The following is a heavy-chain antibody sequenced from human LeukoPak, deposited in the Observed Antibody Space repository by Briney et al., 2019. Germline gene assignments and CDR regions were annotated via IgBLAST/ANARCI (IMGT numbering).Heavy chain of an antibody. J-gene: IGHJ6*03. V-gene: IGHV1-69*05. CDR1: GGTFSSYA. D-gene: IGHD7-27*01. CDR2: IIPIFGTA. CDR3: AVTGLYNYYYYYYMDV. Sequence: SVKVSCKASGGTFSSYAISWVRQAPGQGLEWMGRIIPIFGTANYAQKFQGRVTITTDESTSSAYMELSSLRSEDTAVYYCAVTGLYNYYYYYYMDVWGKGTTVTVSS.